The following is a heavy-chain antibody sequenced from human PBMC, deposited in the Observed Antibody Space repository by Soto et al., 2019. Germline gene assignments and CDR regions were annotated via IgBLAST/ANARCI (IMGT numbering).Heavy chain of an antibody. D-gene: IGHD6-19*01. Sequence: QRQLQESGPGLVKPSETLSLTCAVSGVSISSSRYYWGWIRQSPGKGLEWIGSIYYSGNTQYNPSLKSRVTISVDPSKSQFSLNLTSVTAADTAVYYCARHRSSGWYVDFDYWGQGTLVTVSS. V-gene: IGHV4-39*01. CDR2: IYYSGNT. CDR1: GVSISSSRYY. CDR3: ARHRSSGWYVDFDY. J-gene: IGHJ4*02.